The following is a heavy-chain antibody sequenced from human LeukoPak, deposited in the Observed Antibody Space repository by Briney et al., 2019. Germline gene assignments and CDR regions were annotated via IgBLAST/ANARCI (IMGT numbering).Heavy chain of an antibody. CDR1: GYTFTSYG. D-gene: IGHD1-20*01. Sequence: ASVTVSFKASGYTFTSYGINWVRQAPGQGLEWMGWISAYNGNTDYAQRLQGRVTMTTDTSTSTAYMELRSLRSDDTAVYYCARGGRVTATGVWFDPWGQGTLVTVSS. J-gene: IGHJ5*02. CDR3: ARGGRVTATGVWFDP. CDR2: ISAYNGNT. V-gene: IGHV1-18*01.